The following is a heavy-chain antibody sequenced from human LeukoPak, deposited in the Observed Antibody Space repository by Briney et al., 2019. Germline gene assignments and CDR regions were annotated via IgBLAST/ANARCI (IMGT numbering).Heavy chain of an antibody. CDR1: GYTFTGYY. CDR3: ARDLNKYSSSFAFDI. CDR2: INPNSGGT. D-gene: IGHD6-6*01. Sequence: ASVKVSCKASGYTFTGYYMHWVRQAPGQGLEWMGWINPNSGGTNYAQKFQGRVTMTRDMSTTTVYMELSSLRSEDTAVYYCARDLNKYSSSFAFDIWGQGTMVTVSS. J-gene: IGHJ3*02. V-gene: IGHV1-2*02.